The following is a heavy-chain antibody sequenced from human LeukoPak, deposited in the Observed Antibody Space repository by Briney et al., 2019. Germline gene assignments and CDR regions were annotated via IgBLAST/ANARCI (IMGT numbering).Heavy chain of an antibody. D-gene: IGHD5-18*01. CDR2: INPNSGGT. J-gene: IGHJ5*02. CDR1: GYTFTGYY. Sequence: ASVKVSCKASGYTFTGYYLHWVRQAPGQGLEWVGWINPNSGGTNYEQKFQGRVTMTRDTSISTAYMELSRLRSDDTAVYYCATYTALYNWFDPWGQGTLVTVSS. CDR3: ATYTALYNWFDP. V-gene: IGHV1-2*02.